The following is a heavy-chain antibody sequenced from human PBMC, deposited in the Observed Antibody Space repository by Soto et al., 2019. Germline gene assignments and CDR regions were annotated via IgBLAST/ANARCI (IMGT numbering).Heavy chain of an antibody. Sequence: GGSLRLSCASSGFTLSSYSMNWVRQAPGKGLEWVSYISSSSTIYYADSVKGRFTISRDNAKNSLYLQMNSLRDEDTAVYYCARDSLDDSSGYWDTIYGMDVWGQGTTVTVSS. D-gene: IGHD3-22*01. J-gene: IGHJ6*02. V-gene: IGHV3-48*02. CDR1: GFTLSSYS. CDR2: ISSSSTI. CDR3: ARDSLDDSSGYWDTIYGMDV.